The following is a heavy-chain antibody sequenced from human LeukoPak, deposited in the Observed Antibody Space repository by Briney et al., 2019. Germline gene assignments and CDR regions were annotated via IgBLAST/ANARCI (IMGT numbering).Heavy chain of an antibody. J-gene: IGHJ4*02. CDR3: ARRDWNYGNGY. CDR1: GGSFSGYY. CDR2: INHSGST. V-gene: IGHV4-34*01. Sequence: PSETLSLTCAVYGGSFSGYYWSWIRQPPGKGLEWIGEINHSGSTNYNPSLKSRVTISVDTSKNQFSLKLSSVTAADTAVYYCARRDWNYGNGYWGQGTLVTVSS. D-gene: IGHD1-7*01.